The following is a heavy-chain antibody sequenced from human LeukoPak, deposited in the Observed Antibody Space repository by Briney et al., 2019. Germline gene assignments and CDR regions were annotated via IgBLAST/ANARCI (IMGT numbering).Heavy chain of an antibody. J-gene: IGHJ3*02. CDR2: ISYDGSNK. CDR1: GFTFTSCA. D-gene: IGHD3-3*01. V-gene: IGHV3-30-3*01. CDR3: ARDRVTIFGVVINDAFDI. Sequence: GGSLRLSCAASGFTFTSCAMHWVRQAPGKGLEWVAVISYDGSNKYYADSVKGRFTISRDNSKNTLYLQMNSLRAEDTAVYYCARDRVTIFGVVINDAFDIWGQGTMVTVSS.